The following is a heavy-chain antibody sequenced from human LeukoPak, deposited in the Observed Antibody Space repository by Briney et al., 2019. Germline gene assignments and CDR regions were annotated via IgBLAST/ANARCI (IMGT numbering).Heavy chain of an antibody. V-gene: IGHV4-39*01. Sequence: SETLSLTCTASGGSVSSRNHYWGWIRQPPGKGLEWIGSIYYSGSTSSNPSLKSRVTISVDTSKNQVSLKLSSVTAADTAVYYCARGGYCNTTTCYPERWFDPWGQGTLVTVSP. CDR2: IYYSGST. D-gene: IGHD2-2*01. CDR1: GGSVSSRNHY. J-gene: IGHJ5*02. CDR3: ARGGYCNTTTCYPERWFDP.